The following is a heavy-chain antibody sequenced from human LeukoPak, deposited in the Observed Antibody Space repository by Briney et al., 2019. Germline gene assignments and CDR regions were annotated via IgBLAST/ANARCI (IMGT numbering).Heavy chain of an antibody. J-gene: IGHJ1*01. CDR2: MSGSGSST. CDR3: AKDRYCSGGSCYPAYLQH. CDR1: GFTFSTYP. D-gene: IGHD2-15*01. V-gene: IGHV3-23*01. Sequence: GGSLRLSCAASGFTFSTYPMSWVRQSPGKGLEWVSSMSGSGSSTYYEDSVKGRFTISRDNSKNTLYLQMNSLRAEDTAVYYCAKDRYCSGGSCYPAYLQHWGQGTLVTVSS.